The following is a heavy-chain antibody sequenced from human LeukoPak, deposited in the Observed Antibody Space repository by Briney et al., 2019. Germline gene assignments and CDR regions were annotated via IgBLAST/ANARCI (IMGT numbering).Heavy chain of an antibody. V-gene: IGHV3-15*01. CDR3: TTGHLEDYFEF. CDR2: VKSTADGFTT. Sequence: GGSLRPSCAVSGFNFSNAWLSWVRHSSAKGLDWVGHVKSTADGFTTDYAAIVNDRFTISNDDSKNTLYLQMDRLHTGDTGVYFCTTGHLEDYFEFWGQGILVTVAS. D-gene: IGHD5-24*01. J-gene: IGHJ4*02. CDR1: GFNFSNAW.